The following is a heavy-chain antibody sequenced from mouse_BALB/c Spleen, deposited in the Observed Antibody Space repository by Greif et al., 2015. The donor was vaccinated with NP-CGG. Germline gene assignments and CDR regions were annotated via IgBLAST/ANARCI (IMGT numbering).Heavy chain of an antibody. V-gene: IGHV14-3*02. CDR1: GFNIKDTY. J-gene: IGHJ3*01. CDR2: IDPANGNT. D-gene: IGHD2-3*01. CDR3: ARSGGWLLPFAY. Sequence: VQLQQSGAELVKPGASVKLSCTASGFNIKDTYMHWVKQRPGQGLEWIGRIDPANGNTKYDPKFQGKATITADTSSNTAYLQLSSLTSEDTAVYYCARSGGWLLPFAYWGQGTLVTVSA.